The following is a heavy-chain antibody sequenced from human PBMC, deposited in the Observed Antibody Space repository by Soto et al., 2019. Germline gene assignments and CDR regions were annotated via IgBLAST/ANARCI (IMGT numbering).Heavy chain of an antibody. CDR1: GFTFGSFG. J-gene: IGHJ3*01. CDR3: AKDERSFDD. Sequence: GGSLRLSCAASGFTFGSFGMSWVRQSPGKGVEWVSHIIGSGGRTYYAPSVQGRFTILRDNSKNILYLQMNSLRVDDTAIYYCAKDERSFDDWGQGTRVTVSS. V-gene: IGHV3-23*01. CDR2: IIGSGGRT. D-gene: IGHD1-1*01.